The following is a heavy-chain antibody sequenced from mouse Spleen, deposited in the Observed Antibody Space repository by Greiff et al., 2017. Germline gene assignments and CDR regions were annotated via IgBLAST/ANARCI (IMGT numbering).Heavy chain of an antibody. V-gene: IGHV14-4*01. CDR2: IDPENGDT. Sequence: EVMLVESGAELVRPGASVKLSCTASGFNIKDDYMHWVKQRPEQGLEWIGWIDPENGDTEYASKFQGKATITADTSSNTAYLQLSSLTSEDTAVYYCTFYGNYEYWGQGTTLTVSS. D-gene: IGHD2-1*01. CDR1: GFNIKDDY. J-gene: IGHJ2*01. CDR3: TFYGNYEY.